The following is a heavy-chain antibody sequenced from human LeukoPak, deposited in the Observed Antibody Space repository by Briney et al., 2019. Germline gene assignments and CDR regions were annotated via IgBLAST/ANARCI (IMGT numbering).Heavy chain of an antibody. CDR2: INPSGGST. J-gene: IGHJ4*02. CDR3: ARDQGQWLAPLDY. Sequence: GASVKVSCTASGYTFTSYYMHLVRQAPGQGLEWMGIINPSGGSTSYAQKFQGRVTMTRDTSTSTVYMELSSLRSEDTAVYYCARDQGQWLAPLDYWGQGTLVTVSS. D-gene: IGHD6-19*01. CDR1: GYTFTSYY. V-gene: IGHV1-46*01.